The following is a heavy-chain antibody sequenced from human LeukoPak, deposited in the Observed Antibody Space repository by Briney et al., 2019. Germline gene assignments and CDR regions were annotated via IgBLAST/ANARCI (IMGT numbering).Heavy chain of an antibody. J-gene: IGHJ4*02. CDR2: INPISGGT. D-gene: IGHD1-20*01. Sequence: ASVKVSCKASGYTFTDYYMHWVRQAPGQGLEWMGWINPISGGTKYAQKFQGRVTMTRDTSINTAYVELTRLTYDDTAVYYCAGLPRYNWNEPLDYWGQGTLVTVSS. V-gene: IGHV1-2*02. CDR1: GYTFTDYY. CDR3: AGLPRYNWNEPLDY.